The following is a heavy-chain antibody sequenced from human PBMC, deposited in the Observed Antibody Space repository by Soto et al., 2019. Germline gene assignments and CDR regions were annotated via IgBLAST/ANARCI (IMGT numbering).Heavy chain of an antibody. V-gene: IGHV1-18*01. CDR2: IRGYNGDK. CDR1: AYTSTSYA. CDR3: ARVVDTAMASFDY. Sequence: APVNVSCKASAYTSTSYAISWVRQAPGQGLEWMGWIRGYNGDKKYAQKLQGRVTMTTDTSTGTAYMELRSLRSDDPAEYYCARVVDTAMASFDYWGQGTLVAV. D-gene: IGHD5-18*01. J-gene: IGHJ4*02.